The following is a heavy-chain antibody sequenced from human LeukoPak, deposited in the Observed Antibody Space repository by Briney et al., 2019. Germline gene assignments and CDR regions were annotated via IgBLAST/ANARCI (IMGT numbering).Heavy chain of an antibody. CDR2: ISGSGSGGST. D-gene: IGHD5-24*01. CDR3: AKSGYNRFDY. CDR1: GFTFSNSA. J-gene: IGHJ4*02. Sequence: GGSLRLSCAASGFTFSNSAMSWVRQAPGKGLEWVSSISGSGSGGSTYYADSVKGRFTISRDNSKNTLYLQMNSLRAEDTAVYYCAKSGYNRFDYWGQGTLVTVSS. V-gene: IGHV3-23*01.